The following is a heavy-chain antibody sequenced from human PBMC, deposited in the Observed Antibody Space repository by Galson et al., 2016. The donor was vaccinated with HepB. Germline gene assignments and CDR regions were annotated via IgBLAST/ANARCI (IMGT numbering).Heavy chain of an antibody. CDR3: SRVNYYGSGRQQNFDY. V-gene: IGHV3-74*01. D-gene: IGHD3-10*01. Sequence: SLRLSSGASGFTLSGYWMHWVRQAPGKGLVWVSRNNSDGSIINYADSVKGRFTISSDNAENTLYLQMNSLRAEDTAVYYCSRVNYYGSGRQQNFDYWGQGTLVTVSS. J-gene: IGHJ4*02. CDR1: GFTLSGYW. CDR2: NNSDGSII.